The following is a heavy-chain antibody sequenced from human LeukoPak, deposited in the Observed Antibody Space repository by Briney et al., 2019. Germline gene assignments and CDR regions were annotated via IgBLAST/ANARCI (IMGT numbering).Heavy chain of an antibody. CDR2: ISAYNGNT. Sequence: ASVKVSCKASGYTFTSYGISWVRQAPGQGLEWMGWISAYNGNTNYAQKLQGRVTMTTDTSTSTAYMELRSLRSGDTAVYYCATPLRFGELSYWGQGTLVTVSS. D-gene: IGHD3-10*01. J-gene: IGHJ4*02. CDR3: ATPLRFGELSY. V-gene: IGHV1-18*01. CDR1: GYTFTSYG.